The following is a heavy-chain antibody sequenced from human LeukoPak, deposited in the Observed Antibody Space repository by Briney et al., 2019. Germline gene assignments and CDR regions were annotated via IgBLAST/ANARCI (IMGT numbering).Heavy chain of an antibody. V-gene: IGHV3-11*01. D-gene: IGHD2-15*01. CDR1: GFTFSDYY. CDR2: ISGSGSTR. Sequence: GGSLRLSCAASGFTFSDYYMSWIRQAPGKGLEWVSSISGSGSTRYDADSVKGRFTISRDNAKNSLYLQMNSLRAEDTAVYFCARETYCSLTTCYFDNWGQGTLVTVSS. CDR3: ARETYCSLTTCYFDN. J-gene: IGHJ4*02.